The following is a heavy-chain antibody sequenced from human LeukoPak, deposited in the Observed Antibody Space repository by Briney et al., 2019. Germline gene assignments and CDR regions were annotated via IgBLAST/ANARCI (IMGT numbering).Heavy chain of an antibody. D-gene: IGHD6-19*01. Sequence: PGGSLRLSCAASGFTFSGSAMHWVRQASGKGLEWVGRIRSKANSYATAYAASVKGRFTISRDDSKNTTYLQMNSLRAEDTAVYYCARAKSGGWYVRYWGQGTLVTVSS. J-gene: IGHJ4*02. CDR2: IRSKANSYAT. CDR1: GFTFSGSA. V-gene: IGHV3-73*01. CDR3: ARAKSGGWYVRY.